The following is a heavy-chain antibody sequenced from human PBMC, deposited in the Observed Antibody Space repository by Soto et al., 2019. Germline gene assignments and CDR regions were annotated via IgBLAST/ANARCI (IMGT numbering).Heavy chain of an antibody. CDR2: IFDSGDT. V-gene: IGHV4-31*03. CDR1: GASITGGGYY. Sequence: QVQLQESGPGLVKPSQTLSLTCTVSGASITGGGYYWSWIRQHPGKGLEWIGYIFDSGDTYYNPSLKSRVNISADTSKNQFSLKLSSVTAAATAVYYCARVDDAFDLWGQGTLVTVSS. J-gene: IGHJ3*01. CDR3: ARVDDAFDL.